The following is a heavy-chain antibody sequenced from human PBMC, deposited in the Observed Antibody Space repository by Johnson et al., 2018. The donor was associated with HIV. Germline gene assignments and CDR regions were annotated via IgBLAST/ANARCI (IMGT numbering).Heavy chain of an antibody. V-gene: IGHV3-66*03. CDR3: ARERDYYDSFWLDHDACDI. CDR2: ISRTGPT. J-gene: IGHJ3*02. D-gene: IGHD3-22*01. Sequence: VQLVESVGGLIQPGGSLRLSCVASGFTVSSNYMNWVRQAPGKGLAWGSIISRTGPTYSVDSVKGRFTSSRDNSKNTLYLQMNSLRAEDTAVYYCARERDYYDSFWLDHDACDIWGQGTMVTVSS. CDR1: GFTVSSNY.